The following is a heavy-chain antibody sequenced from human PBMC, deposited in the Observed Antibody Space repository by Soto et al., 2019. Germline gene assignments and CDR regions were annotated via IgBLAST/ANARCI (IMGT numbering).Heavy chain of an antibody. D-gene: IGHD6-19*01. Sequence: QVQLVESGGGVVQPGRSLRLSCAASGFTFSSYAMHWVRQAPGTGLEWVAVISYDGSNKYYADSVKGRFTISRDNSKNTLYLQMNSLRAEDTAVYYCARGRPAQWLVISGPDDYWGQGTLVTVSS. CDR2: ISYDGSNK. CDR3: ARGRPAQWLVISGPDDY. J-gene: IGHJ4*02. CDR1: GFTFSSYA. V-gene: IGHV3-30-3*01.